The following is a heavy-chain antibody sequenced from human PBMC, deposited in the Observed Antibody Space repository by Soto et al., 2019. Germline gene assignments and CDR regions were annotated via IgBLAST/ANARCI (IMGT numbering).Heavy chain of an antibody. CDR2: ISTNGGST. CDR3: VKGEYYYDSSGYYPFDY. CDR1: GFTFRSYW. J-gene: IGHJ4*02. V-gene: IGHV3-64D*06. D-gene: IGHD3-22*01. Sequence: GGSLRLSCAASGFTFRSYWMQWVRQAPGKGLVWVSSISTNGGSTDYADSVKGRFTISRDNSKNTVYLQMSSLRVEDTAVYYCVKGEYYYDSSGYYPFDYWGQGTLVTVSS.